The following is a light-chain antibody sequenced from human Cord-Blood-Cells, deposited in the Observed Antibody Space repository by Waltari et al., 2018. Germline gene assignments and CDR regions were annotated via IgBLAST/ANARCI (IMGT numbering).Light chain of an antibody. CDR2: AAS. CDR3: QQSYSTPRT. J-gene: IGKJ1*01. CDR1: QRINRY. Sequence: DIQMTQSPSSLSASVGDRVTITCRASQRINRYLNWYQQKPGEAPKLLIYAASRLQSGVPSRVSGSRYGTDFTLTISSLQPEDFATDYCQQSYSTPRTFGQGTKVEIK. V-gene: IGKV1-39*01.